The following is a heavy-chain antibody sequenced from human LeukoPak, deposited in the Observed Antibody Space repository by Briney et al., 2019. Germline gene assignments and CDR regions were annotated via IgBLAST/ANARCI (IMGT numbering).Heavy chain of an antibody. CDR2: IYNSGST. Sequence: SEALSLTCTVSGGSLSSYYWSWIRQPPGKGLEWIGYIYNSGSTNYNPSLKSRVTISADTSDNQFSLNLTSVTAADTAVYYCARDYGWGSYFYYYGLDVWGQGTTVTVSS. CDR1: GGSLSSYY. D-gene: IGHD3-10*01. CDR3: ARDYGWGSYFYYYGLDV. V-gene: IGHV4-59*01. J-gene: IGHJ6*02.